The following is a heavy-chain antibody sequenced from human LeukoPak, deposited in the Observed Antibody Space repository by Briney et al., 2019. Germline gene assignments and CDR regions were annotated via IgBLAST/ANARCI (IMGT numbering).Heavy chain of an antibody. J-gene: IGHJ4*02. CDR1: GFTLSSYA. CDR3: AKAPVTTCRGAFCYPFDY. Sequence: GGSLRLSCAASGFTLSSYAMSWVRQAPGKGLEWVSAISDTGNTYHADSVKGRFTISRDSSKNTLCLQMNKLRPEAAAVYYCAKAPVTTCRGAFCYPFDYWGLGTLVTVSS. D-gene: IGHD2-15*01. V-gene: IGHV3-23*01. CDR2: ISDTGNT.